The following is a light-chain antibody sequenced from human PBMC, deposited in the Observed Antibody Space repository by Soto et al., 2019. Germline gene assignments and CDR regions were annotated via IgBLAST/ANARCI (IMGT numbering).Light chain of an antibody. Sequence: QSALTQPASVSGSPGQSITISCTGTSSDVGGYNYDSWYQQHPGKAPKLMIYDVSNRPSGVSNRFSGSKSGNTASLTISGLQAEDEADYYCSSYTSSSPFVVFGGGTQLTVL. CDR2: DVS. CDR3: SSYTSSSPFVV. V-gene: IGLV2-14*01. CDR1: SSDVGGYNY. J-gene: IGLJ2*01.